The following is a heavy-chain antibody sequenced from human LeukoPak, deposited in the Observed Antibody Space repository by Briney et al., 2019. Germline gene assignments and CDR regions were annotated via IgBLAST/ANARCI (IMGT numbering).Heavy chain of an antibody. Sequence: PGGSLRLSCAASGFTFSSYSMNWVRQAPGKGLEWLSYISGSSSAIYYADSVQGRFTISRDNAKNSLSLQMSSLRVEDTAVYYCVRDRTLGVRDGFILAWGQGTLVTVSS. CDR3: VRDRTLGVRDGFILA. D-gene: IGHD5-24*01. CDR1: GFTFSSYS. V-gene: IGHV3-48*01. CDR2: ISGSSSAI. J-gene: IGHJ5*02.